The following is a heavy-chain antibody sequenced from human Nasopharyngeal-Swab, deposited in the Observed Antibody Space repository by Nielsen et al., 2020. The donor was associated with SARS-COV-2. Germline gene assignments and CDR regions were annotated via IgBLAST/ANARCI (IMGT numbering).Heavy chain of an antibody. Sequence: SETLSLTCTVSGGSISSYYWSWIRQPPGKGLEWIGYIYYSGSTNYNPSLKSRVTISVDTSKNQFSLKLSSVTAADAAVYYYARNPFEFDAFDIWGQGTMVTVSS. CDR1: GGSISSYY. J-gene: IGHJ3*02. CDR3: ARNPFEFDAFDI. CDR2: IYYSGST. D-gene: IGHD3-16*01. V-gene: IGHV4-59*01.